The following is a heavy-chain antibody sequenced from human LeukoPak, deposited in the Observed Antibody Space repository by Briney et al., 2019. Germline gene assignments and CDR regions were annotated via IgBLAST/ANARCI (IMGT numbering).Heavy chain of an antibody. Sequence: GGSLRLSCAASGFTFSSYWMNWVRQAPGKGLAWVSRIASDGRSTNYADSVKGRFTISRDNAKNTLYLQMNSLSAEDTAVYYCARVVMGASYWFDSWGQGALVTVSS. D-gene: IGHD2-21*01. CDR3: ARVVMGASYWFDS. CDR1: GFTFSSYW. J-gene: IGHJ5*01. CDR2: IASDGRST. V-gene: IGHV3-74*01.